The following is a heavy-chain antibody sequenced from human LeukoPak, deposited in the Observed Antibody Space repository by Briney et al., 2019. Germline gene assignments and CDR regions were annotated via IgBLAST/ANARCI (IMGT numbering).Heavy chain of an antibody. D-gene: IGHD6-19*01. Sequence: SETLSLTCTVSGYSISSGYYWGWIRQPPGEGLEWIGSISHSGSTYYNPSLKNRVSISVDTSKNQFSLRLNSVTAADTAVYYCARDSSGWYGGAPYNWFDPWGQGTLVTVSS. CDR1: GYSISSGYY. V-gene: IGHV4-38-2*02. CDR3: ARDSSGWYGGAPYNWFDP. J-gene: IGHJ5*02. CDR2: ISHSGST.